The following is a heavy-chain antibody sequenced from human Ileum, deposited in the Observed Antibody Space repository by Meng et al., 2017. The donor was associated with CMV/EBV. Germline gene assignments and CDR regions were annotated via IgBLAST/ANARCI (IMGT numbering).Heavy chain of an antibody. J-gene: IGHJ5*02. D-gene: IGHD2-21*02. CDR1: GDSGNSDVNY. CDR2: INDRLTT. CDR3: ASASIGDDYDH. V-gene: IGHV4-30-4*08. Sequence: QQERWPGRGEGSQPQTLSNDFSGDSGNSDVNYCFWYRHPPVKELDEMKDINDRLTTNYTPSHKSRVTISVSTANNKFALKLSSMTATATALYYCASASIGDDYDHWGQGTLVTVSS.